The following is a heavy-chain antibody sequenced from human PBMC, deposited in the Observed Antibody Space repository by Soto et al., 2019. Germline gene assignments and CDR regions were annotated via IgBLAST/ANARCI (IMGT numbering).Heavy chain of an antibody. V-gene: IGHV3-23*01. CDR3: AKDVYGSGSYRLSYYYYYGMDV. D-gene: IGHD3-10*01. CDR2: TSGTGYNK. Sequence: AGSLQLSSAASGVTSSSYAMNWVRQAPGKGLEWVSATSGTGYNKYYADSVKGRFTISRDNSKNTLYLQMNSLRAEDTAVYYCAKDVYGSGSYRLSYYYYYGMDVWGQGTTVTVSS. J-gene: IGHJ6*02. CDR1: GVTSSSYA.